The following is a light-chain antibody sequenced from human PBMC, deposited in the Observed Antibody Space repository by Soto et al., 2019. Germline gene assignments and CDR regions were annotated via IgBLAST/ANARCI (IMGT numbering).Light chain of an antibody. CDR1: QDIRNF. V-gene: IGKV1-27*01. Sequence: DIQMTQSPTSLSASVGVRVTITCRASQDIRNFVAWYQQKPGKAPKLLIYAASTLQSGVPSRFSGSGSGTDFTLTLNSLQPEDVATYSCQKYSSVPVFGPGTKVEIK. CDR2: AAS. CDR3: QKYSSVPV. J-gene: IGKJ3*01.